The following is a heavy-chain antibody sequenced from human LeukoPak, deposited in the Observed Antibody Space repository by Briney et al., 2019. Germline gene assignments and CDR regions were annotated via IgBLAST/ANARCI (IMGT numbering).Heavy chain of an antibody. CDR2: INHSGST. J-gene: IGHJ6*02. V-gene: IGHV4-34*01. CDR1: GGSFSGYY. D-gene: IGHD3-10*01. CDR3: ARGRYGSGSYYNYYYGMDV. Sequence: PSETLSLTCAVYGGSFSGYYWSWIRQPPGKGLEWIGEINHSGSTNYNPSLKSRVTISVDTSKNQFSLKLSSVTAADTAVYYCARGRYGSGSYYNYYYGMDVWGQGTTVTVSS.